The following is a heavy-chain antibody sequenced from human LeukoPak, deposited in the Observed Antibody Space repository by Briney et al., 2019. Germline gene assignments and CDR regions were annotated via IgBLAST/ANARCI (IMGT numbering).Heavy chain of an antibody. J-gene: IGHJ5*02. CDR1: GGSISSSSYY. Sequence: KPSETLSLTCTVSGGSISSSSYYWGWIRQPPGKGLEWMGSIYYSGSTYYNPSLKSRVTISVDTSKNQFSLKLSSVTAADTAVYYCARITVVVPAARVWFDPWGQGTLVTVSS. CDR3: ARITVVVPAARVWFDP. CDR2: IYYSGST. D-gene: IGHD2-2*01. V-gene: IGHV4-39*01.